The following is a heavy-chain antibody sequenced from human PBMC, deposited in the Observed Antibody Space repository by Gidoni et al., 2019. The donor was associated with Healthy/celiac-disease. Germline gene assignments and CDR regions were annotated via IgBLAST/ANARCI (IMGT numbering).Heavy chain of an antibody. D-gene: IGHD1-26*01. Sequence: QLQLQESCPGLVKPSETLSLTCTVSGGSISSSSYYWGWIRQPPGKGLEWIGSIYYSGSTYYNPSLKSRVTISVDTSKNQFSLKLSSVTAADTAVYYCARDFPSESWELLPFQHWSQGTLVTVSS. CDR2: IYYSGST. CDR3: ARDFPSESWELLPFQH. V-gene: IGHV4-39*07. CDR1: GGSISSSSYY. J-gene: IGHJ1*01.